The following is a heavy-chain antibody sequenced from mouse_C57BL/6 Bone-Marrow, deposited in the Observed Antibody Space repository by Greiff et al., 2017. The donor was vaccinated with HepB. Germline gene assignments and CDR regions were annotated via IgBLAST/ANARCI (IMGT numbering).Heavy chain of an antibody. Sequence: DVMLVESGGGLVQPGGSLKLSCAASGFTFSDYGMAWVRQAPRKGPEWVAFISNLAYSIYYADTVTGRFTISRENAKNPLYLEMSSLRSEDTAMYYCARQYYYGNPDWYFDVWGTGTTVTVSS. V-gene: IGHV5-15*01. CDR3: ARQYYYGNPDWYFDV. CDR1: GFTFSDYG. CDR2: ISNLAYSI. J-gene: IGHJ1*03. D-gene: IGHD1-1*01.